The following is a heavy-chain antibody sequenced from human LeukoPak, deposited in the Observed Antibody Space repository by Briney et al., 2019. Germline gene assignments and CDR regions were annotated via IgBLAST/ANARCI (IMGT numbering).Heavy chain of an antibody. CDR3: TSFAPYEAFDI. V-gene: IGHV3-23*01. CDR1: GFTFSSYR. Sequence: GGSLRLSCAASGFTFSSYRLSWVRQAPGKGLEWVSTLSDSGEDTYYADSVKGRFTISRDNSKNTLYLQMNSLRAEDTAIYYCTSFAPYEAFDIWGQGTMVTVSS. J-gene: IGHJ3*02. CDR2: LSDSGEDT.